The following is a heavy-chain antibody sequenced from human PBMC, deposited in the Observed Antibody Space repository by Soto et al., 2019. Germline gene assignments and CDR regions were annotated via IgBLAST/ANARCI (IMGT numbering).Heavy chain of an antibody. CDR3: ARQAATATYFDY. J-gene: IGHJ4*02. CDR2: IYYSGST. V-gene: IGHV4-39*01. Sequence: PSETLSLTCTVSGGSISSSSYYWGWIRQPPGKGLERIGSIYYSGSTYYNTSLKSRVTISVDTSKNQFSLKLSTVTAADTAVYYCARQAATATYFDYWGQGTLVTVSS. CDR1: GGSISSSSYY. D-gene: IGHD2-15*01.